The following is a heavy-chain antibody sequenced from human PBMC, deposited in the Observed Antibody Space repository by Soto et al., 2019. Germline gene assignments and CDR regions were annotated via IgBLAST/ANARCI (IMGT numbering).Heavy chain of an antibody. Sequence: TSETLSLTCTVSGGSISSGGYYWSWIRQHPGKGLEWIGEINHSGSTNYNPSLKSRVTISVDTSKNQFSLKLSSVTAADTAVYYCASDDYVWGTKRFDPWGQGTLVTVS. CDR1: GGSISSGGYY. D-gene: IGHD3-16*01. CDR2: INHSGST. CDR3: ASDDYVWGTKRFDP. V-gene: IGHV4-61*08. J-gene: IGHJ5*02.